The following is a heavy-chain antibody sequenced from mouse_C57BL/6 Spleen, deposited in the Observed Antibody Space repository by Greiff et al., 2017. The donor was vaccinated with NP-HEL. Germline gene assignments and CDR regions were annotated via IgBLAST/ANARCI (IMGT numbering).Heavy chain of an antibody. CDR1: GYAFTNYL. Sequence: VQLQQSGAELVRPGTSVKVSCKASGYAFTNYLIEWVKQRPGQGLEWIGVINPGSGGTNYNEKFKGKATLTADKSSSTAYMQLSSLTSEDSAVYFCARYSNYGYFDYWGQGTTLTVSS. CDR3: ARYSNYGYFDY. J-gene: IGHJ2*01. D-gene: IGHD2-5*01. V-gene: IGHV1-54*01. CDR2: INPGSGGT.